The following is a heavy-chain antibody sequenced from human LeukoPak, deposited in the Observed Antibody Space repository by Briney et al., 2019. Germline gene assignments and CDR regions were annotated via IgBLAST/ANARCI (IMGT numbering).Heavy chain of an antibody. CDR2: IYYSGST. D-gene: IGHD3-9*01. CDR1: GGSISSGGYY. V-gene: IGHV4-31*03. Sequence: PSQTLSLTCTVSGGSISSGGYYWSWIRQHPGKGLEWIGYIYYSGSTYYNPSLKSRVTISVDTSKNQFSLKLSSVTAADTAVYYCARYPWRYFDWLSTSPIDYFDYWGQGTLVTVSS. J-gene: IGHJ4*02. CDR3: ARYPWRYFDWLSTSPIDYFDY.